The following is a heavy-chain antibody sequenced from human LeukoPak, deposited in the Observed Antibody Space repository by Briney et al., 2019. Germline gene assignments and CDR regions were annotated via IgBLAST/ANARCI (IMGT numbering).Heavy chain of an antibody. CDR3: ARDRGCSGGMCYFFDY. V-gene: IGHV4-31*03. CDR2: ISYTGST. Sequence: PSETLSLTCTVSGGSISSGGYYWSWIRQHPVRGLDWIGYISYTGSTYYNPSLNSRVTISVDTSRNQFSLKVTSVTAADTAVYYCARDRGCSGGMCYFFDYWGQGVLVTVSS. CDR1: GGSISSGGYY. D-gene: IGHD2-15*01. J-gene: IGHJ4*02.